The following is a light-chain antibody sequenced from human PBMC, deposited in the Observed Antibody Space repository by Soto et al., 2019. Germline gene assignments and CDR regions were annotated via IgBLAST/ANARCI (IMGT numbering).Light chain of an antibody. CDR2: ATS. CDR3: QQYGSSRLT. CDR1: QSVSSNF. J-gene: IGKJ4*01. Sequence: EIVLTQSPGTLSLSPGERATLSCRASQSVSSNFLAWYQQEPGQAPRLLIYATSTRATGIPDRFSGSGSGTDFTLTISRLEPEDCAVYYCQQYGSSRLTFGGGTKVDSK. V-gene: IGKV3-20*01.